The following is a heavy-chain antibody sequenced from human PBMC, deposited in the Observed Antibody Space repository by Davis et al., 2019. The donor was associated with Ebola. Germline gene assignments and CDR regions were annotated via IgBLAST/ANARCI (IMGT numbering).Heavy chain of an antibody. J-gene: IGHJ4*02. V-gene: IGHV4-39*07. CDR1: GGSISSSSYY. CDR2: IYYSGST. CDR3: ARGRSEDY. D-gene: IGHD3-3*01. Sequence: PSETLSLTCTVSGGSISSSSYYWGWIRQPPGRGLEWIGSIYYSGSTYYNPSLKSRVTISVDTSKNQFSLKLSSVTAADTAVYYCARGRSEDYWGQGTLVTVSS.